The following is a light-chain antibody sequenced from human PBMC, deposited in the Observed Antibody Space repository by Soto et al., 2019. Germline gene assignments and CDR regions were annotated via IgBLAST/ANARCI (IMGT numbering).Light chain of an antibody. CDR1: SSDVGSYNF. J-gene: IGLJ3*02. CDR3: CSYAGNSGV. V-gene: IGLV2-23*02. CDR2: EVS. Sequence: QSVLTQPASVSGSPGQSIIISCTGTSSDVGSYNFVSWYQQHPGKAPKLMIYEVSKRPSGVSNRFSGSKSGNTASLTISGLQPEDEAAYYCCSYAGNSGVFGGGTKLTVL.